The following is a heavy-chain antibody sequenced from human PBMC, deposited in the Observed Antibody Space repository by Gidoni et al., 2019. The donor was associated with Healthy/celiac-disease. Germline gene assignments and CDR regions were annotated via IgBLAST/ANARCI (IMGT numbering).Heavy chain of an antibody. D-gene: IGHD3-22*01. Sequence: QITLKESGPTVVKPTQTLTLTCTFSGFSLSTSEVGVGWIRQPPGKALEWLALIYWDGDKRYSPSLESRLTITKDTSKNQVVLTMSNMDPVDTATFYCAHRRHYYDSSGYYYGGYYFDYWGQGTLVTVSS. V-gene: IGHV2-5*02. J-gene: IGHJ4*02. CDR3: AHRRHYYDSSGYYYGGYYFDY. CDR2: IYWDGDK. CDR1: GFSLSTSEVG.